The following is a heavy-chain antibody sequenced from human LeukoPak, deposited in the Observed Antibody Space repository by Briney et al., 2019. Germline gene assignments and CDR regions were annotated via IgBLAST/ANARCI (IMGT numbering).Heavy chain of an antibody. CDR1: GGSISSYY. Sequence: SETLSLTCTVSGGSISSYYWSWIRQPAGKGLEWIGRIYTSGRANYNTSLKSRVTMSVDTSKNQFSLTLSSVTAADTAVYYCARYYDSSAEPHFDYWGQGTPVTVSS. D-gene: IGHD3-22*01. V-gene: IGHV4-4*07. CDR2: IYTSGRA. CDR3: ARYYDSSAEPHFDY. J-gene: IGHJ4*02.